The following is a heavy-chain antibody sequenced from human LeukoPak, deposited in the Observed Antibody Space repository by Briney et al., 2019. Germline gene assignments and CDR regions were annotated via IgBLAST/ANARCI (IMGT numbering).Heavy chain of an antibody. J-gene: IGHJ6*02. Sequence: PSETLSHTCAVYGGSFSGYYWSWIRQPPGKGLEWIGEINHSGSTNYNPSLKSRVTISVDTSKNQFSLKLSSVTAADTAVYYCAREDSPRFRYYYYYGMDVWGQGTTVTVSS. D-gene: IGHD5/OR15-5a*01. CDR2: INHSGST. V-gene: IGHV4-34*01. CDR1: GGSFSGYY. CDR3: AREDSPRFRYYYYYGMDV.